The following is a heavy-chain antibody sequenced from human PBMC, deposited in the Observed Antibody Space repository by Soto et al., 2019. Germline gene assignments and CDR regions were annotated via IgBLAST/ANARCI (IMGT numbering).Heavy chain of an antibody. CDR3: ARGFDSGKFYAFES. CDR1: GGSFSGYY. D-gene: IGHD1-26*01. V-gene: IGHV4-34*01. J-gene: IGHJ4*02. Sequence: PSETLSLTCAVYGGSFSGYYWNWIRQPPGKGLEWIGEINHSGSTNYNPSLKSRVTISVDTSKNQFSLKLSSVTAADTAVYYCARGFDSGKFYAFESWGQGTQVT. CDR2: INHSGST.